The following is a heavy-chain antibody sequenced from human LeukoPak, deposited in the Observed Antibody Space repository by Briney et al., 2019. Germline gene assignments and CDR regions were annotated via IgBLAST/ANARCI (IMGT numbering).Heavy chain of an antibody. CDR3: AKQPYNYYYLDV. Sequence: GGSLRLSCAISGLTHHGYAMTWVRQAPGEGLEWVSTIVGDSSKTYYADSVKGRFTISRDNSRYMLFLHMNSLRAEDTAIYYCAKQPYNYYYLDVWGKGTTITVSS. CDR2: IVGDSSKT. D-gene: IGHD1-14*01. V-gene: IGHV3-23*01. J-gene: IGHJ6*03. CDR1: GLTHHGYA.